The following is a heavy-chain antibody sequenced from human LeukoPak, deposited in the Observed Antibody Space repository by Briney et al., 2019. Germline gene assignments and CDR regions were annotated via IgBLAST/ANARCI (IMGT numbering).Heavy chain of an antibody. CDR1: GFTFTTYA. CDR3: AKAHYIHFLDY. V-gene: IGHV3-23*01. J-gene: IGHJ4*02. D-gene: IGHD2/OR15-2a*01. Sequence: GGSLRLFCAASGFTFTTYAVSCVRQAPGKALEWVSAISGSGDSTYYADSMKGRFTISRDNSKNTLYLQVNSLRAEDTAVYYCAKAHYIHFLDYWGQETLVTVSS. CDR2: ISGSGDST.